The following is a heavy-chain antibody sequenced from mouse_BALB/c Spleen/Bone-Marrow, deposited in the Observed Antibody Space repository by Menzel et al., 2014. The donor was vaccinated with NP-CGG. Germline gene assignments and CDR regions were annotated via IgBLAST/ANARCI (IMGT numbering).Heavy chain of an antibody. D-gene: IGHD1-1*01. Sequence: VNLVESGPGLVAPSQSLSIPCTVSGFSLTSYGVHWVRQPPGKGLEWLGVIWAGGGTNYNSALMSRLSISKDNSKSQVFLKMNSLQTDDTAMYYCARDYYGSLYAMDYWGQGTSVTVSS. CDR1: GFSLTSYG. CDR3: ARDYYGSLYAMDY. J-gene: IGHJ4*01. V-gene: IGHV2-9*02. CDR2: IWAGGGT.